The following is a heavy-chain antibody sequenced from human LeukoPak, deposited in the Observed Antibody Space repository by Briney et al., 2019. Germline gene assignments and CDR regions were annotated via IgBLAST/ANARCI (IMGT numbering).Heavy chain of an antibody. J-gene: IGHJ6*03. D-gene: IGHD1-7*01. CDR1: GGTFSSYA. V-gene: IGHV1-69*05. CDR3: ASPARPWNYAWYYYYYYTDV. Sequence: SVKVSCKASGGTFSSYAISWVRRAPGQGLEWLGGIIPIFGTANYAQKFQGRVTITTDESTSTAYMELSSLRSEDTAVYYCASPARPWNYAWYYYYYYTDVWGKGTTVTVSS. CDR2: IIPIFGTA.